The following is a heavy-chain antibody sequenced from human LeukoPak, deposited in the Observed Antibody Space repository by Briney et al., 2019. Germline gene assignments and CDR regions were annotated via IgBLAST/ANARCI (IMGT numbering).Heavy chain of an antibody. D-gene: IGHD4-23*01. CDR2: INPNSGGT. CDR1: GYTFTGYY. Sequence: ASVKVSCKASGYTFTGYYMHWVRQAPGQRLEWMGWINPNSGGTNYAQKFQGRVTMTRDTSISTAYMELSRLRSDDTAVYHCARDSTPREAARWWFDPWGQGTLVTVSS. CDR3: ARDSTPREAARWWFDP. V-gene: IGHV1-2*02. J-gene: IGHJ5*02.